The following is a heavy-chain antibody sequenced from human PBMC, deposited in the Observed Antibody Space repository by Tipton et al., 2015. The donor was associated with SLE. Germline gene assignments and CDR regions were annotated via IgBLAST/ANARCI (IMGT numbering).Heavy chain of an antibody. V-gene: IGHV4-4*02. J-gene: IGHJ5*02. D-gene: IGHD2-21*01. CDR1: GGSINSGHW. CDR3: ARVDCGGDCRTLYRSPWFDP. CDR2: IYHSGST. Sequence: TLSLTCAVSGGSINSGHWWSWVRQPPGKGLEWIGEIYHSGSTNYNPSLKTPLIISLDKSKNQFSLKLTSVTAADTAVYYCARVDCGGDCRTLYRSPWFDPWGRGTLVTVSS.